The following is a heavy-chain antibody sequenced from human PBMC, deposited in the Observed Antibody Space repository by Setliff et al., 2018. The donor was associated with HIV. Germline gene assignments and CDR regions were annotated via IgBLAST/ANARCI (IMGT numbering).Heavy chain of an antibody. V-gene: IGHV3-11*04. CDR3: AKNDILTGYYKGVDY. J-gene: IGHJ4*02. CDR2: ISSSGSSI. Sequence: GGSLRLSCAASGFTFSDYYMTWIRQAPGKGLEWVSYISSSGSSIYYGDSGQGRFTISRDNAKNSLYLQMNSLRAEDTAVYYCAKNDILTGYYKGVDYWGQGTLVTVSS. CDR1: GFTFSDYY. D-gene: IGHD3-9*01.